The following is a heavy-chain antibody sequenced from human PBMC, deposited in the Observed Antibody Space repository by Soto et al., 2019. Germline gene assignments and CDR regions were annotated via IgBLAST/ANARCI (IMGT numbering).Heavy chain of an antibody. CDR3: ARDNVDTAMVTFDY. D-gene: IGHD5-18*01. CDR1: GFTFSSYA. CDR2: ISYDGSNK. J-gene: IGHJ4*02. Sequence: QVQLVESGGGVVQPGRSLRLSCAASGFTFSSYAMHWVRQAPGKGLEWVAVISYDGSNKYYADSVKGRFTISRDNSKNPLYLQMNSLRAEDTAVYYCARDNVDTAMVTFDYWGQGTLVTVSS. V-gene: IGHV3-30-3*01.